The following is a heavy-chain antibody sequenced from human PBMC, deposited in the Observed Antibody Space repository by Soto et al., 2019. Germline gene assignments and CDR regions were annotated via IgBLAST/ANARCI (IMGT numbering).Heavy chain of an antibody. CDR3: ARSLYCIGSRCYLDN. Sequence: EVQLVQSGAEVKEPGESLKISCKGSGYSFTSYWIYWMRQMPGKGLECVGIIYPDDSDIRYSPSFHGHVTISADRSSSTGFLEGSSLKASDTAIYYCARSLYCIGSRCYLDNWGRGTRVNVSS. D-gene: IGHD2-15*01. J-gene: IGHJ4*02. V-gene: IGHV5-51*01. CDR1: GYSFTSYW. CDR2: IYPDDSDI.